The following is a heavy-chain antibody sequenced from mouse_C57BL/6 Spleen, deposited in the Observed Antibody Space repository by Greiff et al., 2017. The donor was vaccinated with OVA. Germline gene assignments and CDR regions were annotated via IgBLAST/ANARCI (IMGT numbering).Heavy chain of an antibody. D-gene: IGHD3-1*01. CDR1: GYTFTDYE. CDR2: IDPETGGT. V-gene: IGHV1-15*01. CDR3: TRGLAGDFDY. J-gene: IGHJ2*01. Sequence: VKLQESGAELVRPGASVTLSCKASGYTFTDYEMHWVKQTPVHGLEWIGAIDPETGGTAYNQKFKGKAILTADKSSSTAYMELRSLTSEDSAVYYCTRGLAGDFDYWGQGTTLTVSS.